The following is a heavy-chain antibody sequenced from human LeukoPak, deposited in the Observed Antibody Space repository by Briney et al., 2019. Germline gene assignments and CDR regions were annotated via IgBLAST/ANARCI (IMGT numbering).Heavy chain of an antibody. V-gene: IGHV4-31*03. CDR2: IYYSGST. Sequence: SETLSLTCTVSGGSISSGGYYWSWIRQHPGKGLEWIGYIYYSGSTYYNPSLKSRVTISVDTSKNQFSLKLSSVTAADTAVYYCARDCAVGWFDPWGQGTLVTVSS. CDR3: ARDCAVGWFDP. D-gene: IGHD2-21*01. J-gene: IGHJ5*02. CDR1: GGSISSGGYY.